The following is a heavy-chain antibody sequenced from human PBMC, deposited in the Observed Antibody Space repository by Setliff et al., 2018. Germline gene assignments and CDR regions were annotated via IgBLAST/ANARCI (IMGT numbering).Heavy chain of an antibody. CDR2: AYYNGQD. V-gene: IGHV4-59*11. Sequence: SETLSLTCTVSGDSISGHFWNWIRQTPDKGLEWIGRAYYNGQDDHNPSLRSRLTIPVDTSKNQFSLTLTSVTAADTAIYYCARGIVPPTRQGYYYMDVWGKGTTVTVSS. CDR3: ARGIVPPTRQGYYYMDV. J-gene: IGHJ6*03. D-gene: IGHD2-21*01. CDR1: GDSISGHF.